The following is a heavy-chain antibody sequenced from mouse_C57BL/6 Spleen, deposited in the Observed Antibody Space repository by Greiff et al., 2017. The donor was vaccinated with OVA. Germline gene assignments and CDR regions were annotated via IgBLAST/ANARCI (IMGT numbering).Heavy chain of an antibody. D-gene: IGHD1-1*01. CDR2: IDPSDSET. V-gene: IGHV1-52*01. J-gene: IGHJ4*01. CDR3: ARTYYGSSHYYAMDY. Sequence: QVQLQQPGAEPVRPGSSVKLSCKASGYTFTSYWMHWVKQRPIQGLEWIGNIDPSDSETHYNQKFKDKATLTVDKSSSTAYMQLSSLTSEDSAVYYCARTYYGSSHYYAMDYWGQGTSVTVSS. CDR1: GYTFTSYW.